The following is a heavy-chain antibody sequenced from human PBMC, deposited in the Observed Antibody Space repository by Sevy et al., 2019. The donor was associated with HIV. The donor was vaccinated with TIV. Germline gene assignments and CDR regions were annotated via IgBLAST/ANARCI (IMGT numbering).Heavy chain of an antibody. Sequence: GGSLRLSCAASGFTVSSNYMSWVRQAPGEGLEWVSVIYSGGSTYYADSVKGRFTISRDNTKNTLYLQMNSLRAEDTAVYYCARDGPLCSGGSCYSGGAFDIWGQGTMVTVSS. V-gene: IGHV3-53*01. CDR3: ARDGPLCSGGSCYSGGAFDI. J-gene: IGHJ3*02. CDR1: GFTVSSNY. CDR2: IYSGGST. D-gene: IGHD2-15*01.